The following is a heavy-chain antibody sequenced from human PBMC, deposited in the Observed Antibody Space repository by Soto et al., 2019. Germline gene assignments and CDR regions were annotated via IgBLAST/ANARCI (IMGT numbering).Heavy chain of an antibody. J-gene: IGHJ4*02. Sequence: EVQLLESGGGLVQPGGSLRLSCAASGFTFSSYAMSWVRQAPGKGLEWVSAISGSGGSTYYADSVKGRFTISRGNSKNTLYLQMNSLRAEDTAVYYCANLASSSVVFDYWGQGTLVTVSS. V-gene: IGHV3-23*01. CDR2: ISGSGGST. CDR3: ANLASSSVVFDY. CDR1: GFTFSSYA.